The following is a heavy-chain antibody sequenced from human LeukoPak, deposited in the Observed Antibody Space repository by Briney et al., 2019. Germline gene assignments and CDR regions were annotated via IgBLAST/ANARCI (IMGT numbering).Heavy chain of an antibody. J-gene: IGHJ4*02. Sequence: PSETLSLTCAVYGGSFSGYYWSWIRQPPGKGLEWIGEINHSGSTNYNPSLKSRVTISVDTSKYQFSLKLSSVTAADTAVYYCARADSSGRDQEKYFDYWGQGTLVTVSS. CDR3: ARADSSGRDQEKYFDY. CDR1: GGSFSGYY. V-gene: IGHV4-34*01. D-gene: IGHD3-22*01. CDR2: INHSGST.